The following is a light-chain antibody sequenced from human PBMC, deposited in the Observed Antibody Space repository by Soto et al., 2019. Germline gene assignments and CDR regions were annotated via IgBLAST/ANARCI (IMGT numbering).Light chain of an antibody. V-gene: IGLV2-23*02. Sequence: QSALTQPASVSGAPGQSITISCTGTSSDVGSYNLVSWYQQHPGKAPKLMIYEVSKRPSGVSYRFSGSTSGNTASLTISGLQAEDEAYYYCCSYAGSSTLVFGGGTKLTVL. CDR3: CSYAGSSTLV. J-gene: IGLJ2*01. CDR2: EVS. CDR1: SSDVGSYNL.